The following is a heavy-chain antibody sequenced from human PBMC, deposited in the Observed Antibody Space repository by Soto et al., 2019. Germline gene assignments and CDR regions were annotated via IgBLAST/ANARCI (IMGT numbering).Heavy chain of an antibody. CDR2: ISGSGGST. Sequence: GGSLRLSCAASGFTFSSYAMSWVRQAPGKGLEWVSAISGSGGSTYYADSVKGRFTISRDNSKNTLYLQMNSPRAEDTAVYYCAKARTNPEEGYCSGGSCYGPLGGIDYWGQGTLVTVSS. CDR1: GFTFSSYA. V-gene: IGHV3-23*01. J-gene: IGHJ4*02. CDR3: AKARTNPEEGYCSGGSCYGPLGGIDY. D-gene: IGHD2-15*01.